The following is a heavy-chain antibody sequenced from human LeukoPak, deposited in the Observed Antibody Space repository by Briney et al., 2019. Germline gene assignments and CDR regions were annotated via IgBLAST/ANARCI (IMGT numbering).Heavy chain of an antibody. D-gene: IGHD1-26*01. CDR2: IYHSGNT. CDR1: GDSITSGYY. Sequence: SETLSLTCAVSGDSITSGYYWGWIRQPPGQGLGWIGSIYHSGNTYYNPSLKSRVTISVDTSKNQFSLRLTSVTAADTAVYYCARGRVDIDSWGQGTLVTVSS. V-gene: IGHV4-38-2*01. J-gene: IGHJ4*02. CDR3: ARGRVDIDS.